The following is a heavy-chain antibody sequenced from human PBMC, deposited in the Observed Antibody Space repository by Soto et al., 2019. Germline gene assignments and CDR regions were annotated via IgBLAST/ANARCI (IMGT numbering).Heavy chain of an antibody. CDR1: GYTFTGYY. CDR3: ARNPPYCSSTSCYEEKGVDYGMDV. J-gene: IGHJ6*02. Sequence: QVQLVQSGAEVKKPGASVKVSCKASGYTFTGYYMHWVRQAPGQGLEWMGWINPNSGGTNYAQKFQGWVTMTRDTSISTAYMELSRLRSDYTAVYYCARNPPYCSSTSCYEEKGVDYGMDVWGQGTTVTVSS. D-gene: IGHD2-2*01. V-gene: IGHV1-2*04. CDR2: INPNSGGT.